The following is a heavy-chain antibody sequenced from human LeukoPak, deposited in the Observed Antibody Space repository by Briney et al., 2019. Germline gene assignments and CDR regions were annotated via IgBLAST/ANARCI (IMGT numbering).Heavy chain of an antibody. J-gene: IGHJ4*02. CDR2: ISAYNGNT. V-gene: IGHV1-18*01. CDR1: GYTFTSYG. Sequence: ASVKVSCKASGYTFTSYGISWVRQAPGQGLEWMGWISAYNGNTNYAQKLQGRVTMTTDTSTSTAYMELSRLTSDDTAVYYCARGGQIYDYVWGSYLEYWGQGTLVTVSS. CDR3: ARGGQIYDYVWGSYLEY. D-gene: IGHD3-16*02.